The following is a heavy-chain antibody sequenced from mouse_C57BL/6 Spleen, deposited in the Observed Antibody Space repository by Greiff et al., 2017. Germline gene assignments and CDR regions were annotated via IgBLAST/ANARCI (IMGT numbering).Heavy chain of an antibody. CDR2: IRSKSSNYAT. J-gene: IGHJ1*03. CDR3: VIEYYGSSLPYFDV. Sequence: EVKVEESGGGLVQPKGSLKLSCAASGFTFNTYAMHWVRQAPGKGLEWVARIRSKSSNYATNYANSVKDRFTISRDDSPSMLYLKMNNLKTEDTAMYYCVIEYYGSSLPYFDVWGTGTTVTVSS. D-gene: IGHD1-1*01. V-gene: IGHV10-3*01. CDR1: GFTFNTYA.